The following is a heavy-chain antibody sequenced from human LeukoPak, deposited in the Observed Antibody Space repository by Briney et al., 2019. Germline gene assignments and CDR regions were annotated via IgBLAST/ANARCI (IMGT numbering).Heavy chain of an antibody. CDR1: GYSFTSHW. D-gene: IGHD6-13*01. V-gene: IGHV5-51*01. CDR3: ARHPIAAGGAYNWFDP. Sequence: GESLKISCKGSGYGSGYSFTSHWIAWVRQMPGKGLEWMGIIYPRDSNTIYSPSFQGQVTISVDTSIDTAYLQWISLKASDTAMYYCARHPIAAGGAYNWFDPWGRGALVAVSS. J-gene: IGHJ5*02. CDR2: IYPRDSNT.